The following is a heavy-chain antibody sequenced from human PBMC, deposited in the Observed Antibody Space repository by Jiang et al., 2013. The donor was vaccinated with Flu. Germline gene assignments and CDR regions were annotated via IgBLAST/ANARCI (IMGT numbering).Heavy chain of an antibody. CDR3: ARPRDDSSGSPIDY. J-gene: IGHJ4*02. CDR1: GGSISSSSYY. CDR2: IYYSGST. D-gene: IGHD3-22*01. V-gene: IGHV4-39*01. Sequence: GPGLVKPSETLSLTCTVSGGSISSSSYYWGWIRQPPGKGLEWIGSIYYSGSTYYNPSLKSRVTISVDTSKNQFSLKLSSVTAADTAVYYCARPRDDSSGSPIDYWGQGTLVTVSS.